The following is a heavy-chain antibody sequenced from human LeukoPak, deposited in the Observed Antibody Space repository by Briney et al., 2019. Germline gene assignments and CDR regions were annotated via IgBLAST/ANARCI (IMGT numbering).Heavy chain of an antibody. CDR1: GYTFTGYY. J-gene: IGHJ3*02. V-gene: IGHV1-2*02. Sequence: GASVKLSCKASGYTFTGYYIHWVRQAPGQGLEWMGWINPNSGGTNYAQKFRGRVTMTRDTSISTAYMELRRLSSDDTAVYYCGRVSAMVRGADAFDIWGQGTMVTVSS. D-gene: IGHD3-10*01. CDR3: GRVSAMVRGADAFDI. CDR2: INPNSGGT.